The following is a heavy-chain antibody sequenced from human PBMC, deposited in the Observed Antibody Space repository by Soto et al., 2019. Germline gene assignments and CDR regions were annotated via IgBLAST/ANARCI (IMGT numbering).Heavy chain of an antibody. CDR2: ISYDGSNK. D-gene: IGHD6-19*01. Sequence: QVQLVESGGGVVQPGRSLRLSCAASGFTFSSYGMHWVRQAPGKGLEWVAVISYDGSNKYYADSVKGRFTISRDNSKNTLCLQMNSLRAEDTAVYYCAKTIAVAGTPFDYWGQGTLVTVSS. V-gene: IGHV3-30*18. CDR3: AKTIAVAGTPFDY. CDR1: GFTFSSYG. J-gene: IGHJ4*02.